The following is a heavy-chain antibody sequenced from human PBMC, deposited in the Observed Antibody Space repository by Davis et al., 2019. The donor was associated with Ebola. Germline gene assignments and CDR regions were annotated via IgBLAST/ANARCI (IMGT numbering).Heavy chain of an antibody. CDR3: ARDSTAEPGTVAHHHY. D-gene: IGHD6-13*01. J-gene: IGHJ4*02. CDR2: MSRLGQR. CDR1: GFTFSVFG. V-gene: IGHV3-69-1*01. Sequence: GESLKISCASSGFTFSVFGMSWVRQAPGRGLEWVSTMSRLGQRDYAESVKGRFTISRDDPQNTLYLQMNSLRVEDTAVYYCARDSTAEPGTVAHHHYWGQGTLVTVSS.